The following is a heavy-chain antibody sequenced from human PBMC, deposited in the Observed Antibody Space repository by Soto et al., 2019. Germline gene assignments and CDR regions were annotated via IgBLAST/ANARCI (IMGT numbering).Heavy chain of an antibody. CDR1: GYTFTSYG. D-gene: IGHD2-15*01. V-gene: IGHV1-18*01. J-gene: IGHJ5*01. CDR3: ARGSTGSAYSWFDS. Sequence: ASVKVSCKASGYTFTSYGISWVRQAPGQGLEWMGWISAGNGNTNYSQKLQGRVTITRDTSATTAYMELRSLRSEDTAVYYCARGSTGSAYSWFDSWGQGTLVTVSS. CDR2: ISAGNGNT.